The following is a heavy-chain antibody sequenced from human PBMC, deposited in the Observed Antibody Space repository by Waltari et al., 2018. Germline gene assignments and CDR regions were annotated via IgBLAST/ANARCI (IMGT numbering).Heavy chain of an antibody. V-gene: IGHV4-38-2*01. D-gene: IGHD1-26*01. CDR2: MYHSGNT. CDR1: GYSISSGYY. CDR3: ARVHSVSYAQASWFDP. J-gene: IGHJ5*02. Sequence: QVQLQESGPGLLQPSETLSLTCAVSGYSISSGYYWGWIRQPPEEGLEWIGSMYHSGNTYYNPSLKSRVTMSLDTSKNQFSLKLSSVTAADTAVYYCARVHSVSYAQASWFDPWGQGTLVTVSS.